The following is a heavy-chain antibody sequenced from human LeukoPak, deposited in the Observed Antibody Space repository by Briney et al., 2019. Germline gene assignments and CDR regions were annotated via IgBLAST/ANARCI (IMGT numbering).Heavy chain of an antibody. J-gene: IGHJ4*02. CDR3: TRGSTSTWYDY. Sequence: GGSLRLSCAASGFTFSSYAMSWVRQAPGKGLEWVSAISGSGGSTYYADSVKGRFTISRDNSKNTLYLQMNSLRGDDTAVYYCTRGSTSTWYDYWGQGIQVTVSS. D-gene: IGHD6-13*01. V-gene: IGHV3-23*01. CDR1: GFTFSSYA. CDR2: ISGSGGST.